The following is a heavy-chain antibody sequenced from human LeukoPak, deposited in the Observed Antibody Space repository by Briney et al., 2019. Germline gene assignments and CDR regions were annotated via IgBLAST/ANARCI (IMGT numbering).Heavy chain of an antibody. V-gene: IGHV4-34*01. CDR3: ARVPMSSSSWSYYYYYYMDV. CDR1: GGSFSGYY. D-gene: IGHD6-13*01. CDR2: INYSGST. J-gene: IGHJ6*03. Sequence: SETLSLTCAVYGGSFSGYYWSWIRQPPGKGLEWIGEINYSGSTNYNPSLKSRVTISVDTSKNQFSLKLSSVTAADTAVYYCARVPMSSSSWSYYYYYYMDVWGKGTTVTVSS.